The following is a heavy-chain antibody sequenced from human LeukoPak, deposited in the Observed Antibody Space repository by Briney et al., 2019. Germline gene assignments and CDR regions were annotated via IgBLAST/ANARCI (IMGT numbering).Heavy chain of an antibody. V-gene: IGHV3-21*01. Sequence: GGSLRLSCAASGFTFSRYSMNWVRQAPGKGLEWVSSISSSSSYIYYADSVKGRFTISRDNAKNTLYLQMNSLRAEDTAVYYCAKSRIAAAVVDYWGQGTLVTVSS. J-gene: IGHJ4*02. D-gene: IGHD6-13*01. CDR3: AKSRIAAAVVDY. CDR1: GFTFSRYS. CDR2: ISSSSSYI.